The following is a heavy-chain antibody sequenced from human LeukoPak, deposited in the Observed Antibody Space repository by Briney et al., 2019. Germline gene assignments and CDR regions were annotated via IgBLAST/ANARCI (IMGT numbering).Heavy chain of an antibody. V-gene: IGHV3-30*02. CDR1: GFTFSSYG. CDR3: AKGVGVVRAYYGSGSFFDY. D-gene: IGHD3-10*01. Sequence: GGSLRLSCAASGFTFSSYGMHWVRQAPGKGLEWVAFIRYDGSNKYYADSVKGRFTISRDNPKNTLYLQMNSLRAEDTAVYYCAKGVGVVRAYYGSGSFFDYWGQGTLVTVSS. CDR2: IRYDGSNK. J-gene: IGHJ4*02.